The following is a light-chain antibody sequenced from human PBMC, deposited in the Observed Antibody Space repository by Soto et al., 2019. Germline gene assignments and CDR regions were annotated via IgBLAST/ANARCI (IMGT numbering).Light chain of an antibody. CDR3: QTWGTGIRV. CDR1: GGHSNYA. CDR2: VNSDGSH. Sequence: QLVLTQSPSASASLGASVKLTCTLSGGHSNYAIAWHQQQPEKGPRYLMKVNSDGSHRKGDGIPDRFSGSSSGAQRYLTISSLQSEDEADYYCQTWGTGIRVFGTGTKVTVL. J-gene: IGLJ1*01. V-gene: IGLV4-69*01.